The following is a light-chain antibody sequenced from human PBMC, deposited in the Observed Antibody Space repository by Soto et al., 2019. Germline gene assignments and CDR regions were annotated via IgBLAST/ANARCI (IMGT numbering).Light chain of an antibody. Sequence: DIQMTRSPSTLSASLGDRVTITCRASQSISSWLAWYQQKPGKAPKLLIYDASSLESGVPSRFRGSGSGTEFTLTISSLQPDDFETYYCQQYNSYSSTFGQGTKVDIK. CDR3: QQYNSYSST. J-gene: IGKJ1*01. CDR2: DAS. CDR1: QSISSW. V-gene: IGKV1-5*01.